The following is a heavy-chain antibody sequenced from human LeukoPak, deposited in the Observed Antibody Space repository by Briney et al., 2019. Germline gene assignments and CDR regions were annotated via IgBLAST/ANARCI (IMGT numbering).Heavy chain of an antibody. CDR2: IYISGST. J-gene: IGHJ4*02. Sequence: SETLSLTCIVSGGSLSTYYWSWIRQPAGKGLEWIGRIYISGSTNYNPSLKSRVTMSVDTSKNQFSLKLSSVTAADTAVYYCARLRVEQWLVGGRYFDYWGQGTLVTVSS. V-gene: IGHV4-4*07. CDR1: GGSLSTYY. CDR3: ARLRVEQWLVGGRYFDY. D-gene: IGHD6-19*01.